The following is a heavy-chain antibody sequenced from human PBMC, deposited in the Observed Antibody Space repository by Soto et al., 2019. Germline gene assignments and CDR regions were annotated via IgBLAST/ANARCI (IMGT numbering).Heavy chain of an antibody. CDR1: GYTFTSYY. Sequence: ASVKVSCKASGYTFTSYYMHWVRQAPGQGLEWMGIINPSGGSTSYAQKFQGRVTMTRDTSTSTLYMELSSLRSEDTAVYYCARGIDIVVVPAALPGYWGREPWSPSPQ. D-gene: IGHD2-2*01. V-gene: IGHV1-46*01. J-gene: IGHJ4*02. CDR2: INPSGGST. CDR3: ARGIDIVVVPAALPGY.